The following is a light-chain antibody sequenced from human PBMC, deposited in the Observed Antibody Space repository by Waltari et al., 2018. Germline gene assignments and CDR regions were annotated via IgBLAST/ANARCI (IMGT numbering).Light chain of an antibody. CDR1: TTTGYTY. V-gene: IGLV2-8*01. Sequence: QSALTQPPSASGSPGQSVTISCTRITTTGYTYVSWYQHHPGKAPKRIIYEVNRRPSGVPDRFSGSESGNTASRTVSGLQSEDEADYYCSSYEGTNTLLFGGGTKLTVL. J-gene: IGLJ2*01. CDR3: SSYEGTNTLL. CDR2: EVN.